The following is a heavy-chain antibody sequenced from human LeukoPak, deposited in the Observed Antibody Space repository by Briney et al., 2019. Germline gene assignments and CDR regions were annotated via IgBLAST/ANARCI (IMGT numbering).Heavy chain of an antibody. CDR2: ISTRSNYI. V-gene: IGHV3-21*01. D-gene: IGHD3-22*01. Sequence: GSLRLSCTASGFSFCGFDMDWVRQTPGNGLEWVASISTRSNYIYYAASLKGRFTGSRDNAKASLYLQVNNLRADDTGRYYCVRGGYTMIKADAFDIWGQGTLVIVSS. CDR3: VRGGYTMIKADAFDI. CDR1: GFSFCGFD. J-gene: IGHJ3*02.